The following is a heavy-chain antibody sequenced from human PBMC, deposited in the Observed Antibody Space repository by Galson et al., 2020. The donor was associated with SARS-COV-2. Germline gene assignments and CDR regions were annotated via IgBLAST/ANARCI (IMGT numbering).Heavy chain of an antibody. D-gene: IGHD3-10*01. CDR3: ARGGEDGSGSILWGYQYYFMDV. CDR1: GGSISSHY. J-gene: IGHJ6*03. CDR2: IYYSGST. Sequence: SETLSLTCTVSGGSISSHYWSWIRQPPGKGLEWIGYIYYSGSTNYNPSLMSRVTISVDTSRNQFSLKLSSVTAADTAVYYCARGGEDGSGSILWGYQYYFMDVWGKGTTLVVSS. V-gene: IGHV4-59*11.